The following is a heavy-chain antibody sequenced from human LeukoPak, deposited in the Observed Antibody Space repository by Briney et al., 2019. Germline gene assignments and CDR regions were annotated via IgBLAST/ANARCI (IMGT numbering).Heavy chain of an antibody. J-gene: IGHJ6*03. CDR1: GFTFSSYG. CDR2: IWYDGSNK. V-gene: IGHV3-33*01. CDR3: ARAGRSSSSSLGYYYYYMDV. D-gene: IGHD6-6*01. Sequence: GRSLRLSCAASGFTFSSYGMHWVRQAPGKGLEWVAVIWYDGSNKYYADSVKGRFTISRDNSKNTLYLQMNSLRAEDTAVYYCARAGRSSSSSLGYYYYYMDVWGKGTTVTVSS.